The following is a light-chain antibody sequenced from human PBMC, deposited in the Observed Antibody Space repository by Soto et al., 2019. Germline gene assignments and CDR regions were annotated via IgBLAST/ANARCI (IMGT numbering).Light chain of an antibody. CDR3: FSKISGFVYG. CDR1: NTDLGVYGY. V-gene: IGLV2-14*01. CDR2: DVN. J-gene: IGLJ1*01. Sequence: QSALAQPASVSGSFGQSITISCSGPNTDLGVYGYVSWYQHQPGKAPKLLIYDVNNRPSGISDRFSGSKSGDTASLTISGVQAEDEADYFCFSKISGFVYGFGTGTKVTVL.